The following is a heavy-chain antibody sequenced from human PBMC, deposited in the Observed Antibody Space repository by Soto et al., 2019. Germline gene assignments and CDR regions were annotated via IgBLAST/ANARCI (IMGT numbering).Heavy chain of an antibody. Sequence: GGSLRLSCVVSGFTFRSYEMNWVRQAPGKGLEWVAYISSSGSTIYYADSVRGRFTISRDKDKNSLFLQMNSLGADDTAVYYCARGSSGWYLYYFDYWGQGALVTVSS. D-gene: IGHD6-19*01. J-gene: IGHJ4*02. CDR3: ARGSSGWYLYYFDY. CDR2: ISSSGSTI. V-gene: IGHV3-48*03. CDR1: GFTFRSYE.